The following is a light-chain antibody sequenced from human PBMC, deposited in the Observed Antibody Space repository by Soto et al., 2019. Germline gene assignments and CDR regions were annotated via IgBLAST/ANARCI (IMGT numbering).Light chain of an antibody. CDR3: QQSYSTPPLT. J-gene: IGKJ4*01. CDR2: AAS. V-gene: IGKV1-39*01. CDR1: QIISSY. Sequence: DIQITQSPSSLSSSVGDRVTITCLSSQIISSYLNWYQQKPGKAPKLLIYAASSLQSGVPSRFSGSGSGTDFTLTISSLQPEDFAAYYCQQSYSTPPLTFGGGTKVDIK.